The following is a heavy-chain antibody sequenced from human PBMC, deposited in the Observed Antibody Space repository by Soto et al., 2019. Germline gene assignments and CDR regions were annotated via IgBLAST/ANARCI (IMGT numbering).Heavy chain of an antibody. CDR2: SGST. CDR3: ARDKITGLFDY. D-gene: IGHD2-8*02. Sequence: SETLSLTCTVSGGSISSGDDYWSWIRQHPGKGLEWIGYSGSTYYNPSLESRVTISVDTSKNQFSLKLTSVTAADTAVYYCARDKITGLFDYWGKGTLVTVSS. V-gene: IGHV4-31*03. J-gene: IGHJ4*02. CDR1: GGSISSGDDY.